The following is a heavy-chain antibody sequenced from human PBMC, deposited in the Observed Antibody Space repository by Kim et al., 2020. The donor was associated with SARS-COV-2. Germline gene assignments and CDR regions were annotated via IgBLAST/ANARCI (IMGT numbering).Heavy chain of an antibody. CDR2: IDPSDSYT. Sequence: GESLKISCKGSGYSFTSYWISWVRQMPGKGLEWMGRIDPSDSYTNYSPSFQGHVTISADKSISTAYLQWSGLKASDTAMYYCARRSILITFGGVIVRRHFDDWGQGTLVTVSS. D-gene: IGHD3-16*02. CDR3: ARRSILITFGGVIVRRHFDD. J-gene: IGHJ4*02. V-gene: IGHV5-10-1*01. CDR1: GYSFTSYW.